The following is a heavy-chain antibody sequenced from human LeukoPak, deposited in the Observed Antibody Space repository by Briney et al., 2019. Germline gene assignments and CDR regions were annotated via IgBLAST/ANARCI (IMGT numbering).Heavy chain of an antibody. V-gene: IGHV3-48*01. D-gene: IGHD6-19*01. J-gene: IGHJ4*02. CDR1: GFTFSSYS. Sequence: PGGSLRLSCAASGFTFSSYSLNWVRQAPGKGLEWVSYSSSSSSTIYYADSVKGRFTISRDNAKNSLYLQMNSLRAEDTAVYYCARVGDSSGWQYYLDYWGQGTLVTVSS. CDR3: ARVGDSSGWQYYLDY. CDR2: SSSSSSTI.